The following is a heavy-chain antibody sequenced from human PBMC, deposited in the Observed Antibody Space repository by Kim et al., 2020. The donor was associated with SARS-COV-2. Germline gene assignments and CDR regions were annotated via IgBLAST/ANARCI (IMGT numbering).Heavy chain of an antibody. V-gene: IGHV4-38-2*02. CDR3: ARSVYYDSSGYYRGLEY. D-gene: IGHD3-22*01. CDR2: IYHSGST. J-gene: IGHJ4*02. CDR1: GYSISSGYY. Sequence: SETLSLTCTVSGYSISSGYYWGWIRQPPGKGLEWIGSIYHSGSTYYNPSLKSRVTISVDTSKNQFSLKLSSVTAADTAVYYCARSVYYDSSGYYRGLEYWGQGALVTVSS.